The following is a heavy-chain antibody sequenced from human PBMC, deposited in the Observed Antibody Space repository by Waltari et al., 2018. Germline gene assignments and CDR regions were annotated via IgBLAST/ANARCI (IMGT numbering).Heavy chain of an antibody. CDR3: ARAYS. CDR2: IKEDGNGR. CDR1: GFTFSSNW. V-gene: IGHV3-7*01. J-gene: IGHJ4*02. D-gene: IGHD2-21*01. Sequence: EMQLVESGGTLVQPGGSLRLSCAASGFTFSSNWMSWVRQAPGKGREWLASIKEDGNGRYYWDSVKGRFTISRDNAKNSLYLQMNSLTAEDTALYYCARAYSWGQGTLVTVSS.